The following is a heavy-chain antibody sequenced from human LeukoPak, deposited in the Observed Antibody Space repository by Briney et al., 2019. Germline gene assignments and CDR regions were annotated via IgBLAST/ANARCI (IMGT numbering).Heavy chain of an antibody. D-gene: IGHD3-3*01. Sequence: GGSLRLSCAASGFTFSSYWMSWVRQAPGKGLEWVANIKQDGSEKYYVDSVKGRFTISRDNAKNSLYLQMNSLRAEDTAVYYCARDTTATYYDFWSGYYELFDYWGQGTLVTVSS. CDR2: IKQDGSEK. CDR1: GFTFSSYW. V-gene: IGHV3-7*01. CDR3: ARDTTATYYDFWSGYYELFDY. J-gene: IGHJ4*02.